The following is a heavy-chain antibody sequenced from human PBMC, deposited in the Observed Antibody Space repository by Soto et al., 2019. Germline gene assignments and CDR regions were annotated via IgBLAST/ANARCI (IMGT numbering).Heavy chain of an antibody. CDR3: ARGSIAPGGFDI. Sequence: ASVKVSCKASEGTFTSYAISWVRQAPGQGLEWMGGIIPIFGTANYAQKFQGRVTITADESTSTAYMELSSLRSEDTAVYYCARGSIAPGGFDIWGQGTMVTVSS. CDR2: IIPIFGTA. CDR1: EGTFTSYA. J-gene: IGHJ3*02. D-gene: IGHD2-15*01. V-gene: IGHV1-69*13.